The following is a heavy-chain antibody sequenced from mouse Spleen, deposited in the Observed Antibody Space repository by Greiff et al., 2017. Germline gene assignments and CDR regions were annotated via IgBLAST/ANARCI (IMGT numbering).Heavy chain of an antibody. CDR2: INPGGGYT. D-gene: IGHD1-1*01. CDR3: GKTPGVGTGAMDL. Sequence: QVQLQQSGAELAKPGASVKLSCKASGYTFTSYWMHWVKQRPGQGLEWIGYINPGGGYTNYNQKFKDKATLTADKSSSTAYMQLSSLTYEDSAVYYCGKTPGVGTGAMDLWGQGTSVTGSS. J-gene: IGHJ4*01. CDR1: GYTFTSYW. V-gene: IGHV1-7*01.